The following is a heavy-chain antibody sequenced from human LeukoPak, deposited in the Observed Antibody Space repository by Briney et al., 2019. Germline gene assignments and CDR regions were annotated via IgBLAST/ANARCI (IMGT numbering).Heavy chain of an antibody. CDR2: ISSSGSTI. CDR1: GFTFSSYE. J-gene: IGHJ6*03. D-gene: IGHD1-26*01. V-gene: IGHV3-48*03. CDR3: ARDHSSASYTYYYYYMDV. Sequence: SGGSLRLSCAASGFTFSSYEMNWVRQAPGKGLEWVSYISSSGSTIYYADSVKGRFTISRDNAKNSLYLQMNSLRAEDTAVYYCARDHSSASYTYYYYYMDVWGKGTTVTVSS.